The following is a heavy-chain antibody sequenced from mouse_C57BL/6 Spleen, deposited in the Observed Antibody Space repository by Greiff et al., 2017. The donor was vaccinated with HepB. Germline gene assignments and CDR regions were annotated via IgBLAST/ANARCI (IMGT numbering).Heavy chain of an antibody. CDR2: INPNNGGT. Sequence: EVQLQQSGPELVKPGASVKMSCKASGYTFTDYNMHWVKQSHGKSLEWIGYINPNNGGTSYNKKFKGKATLTVNKSSSTAYMERRSLTSEDSAVYYCARAGWLDYDYDWFAYSGQGTLVTVSA. CDR1: GYTFTDYN. V-gene: IGHV1-22*01. J-gene: IGHJ3*01. D-gene: IGHD2-4*01. CDR3: ARAGWLDYDYDWFAY.